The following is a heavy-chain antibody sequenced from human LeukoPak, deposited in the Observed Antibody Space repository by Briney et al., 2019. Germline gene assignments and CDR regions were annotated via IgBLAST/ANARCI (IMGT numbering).Heavy chain of an antibody. CDR2: INSDGSST. V-gene: IGHV3-74*01. J-gene: IGHJ1*01. Sequence: GGSLRLSCATSGFTFSSYWMHWVRHAPGKGLVWVSRINSDGSSTSYADSVKGRFTISRDNAKNTLYLQMNSLRAEDTAVYYCARAGIAVAVQHWGQGTLVTVSS. CDR1: GFTFSSYW. D-gene: IGHD6-19*01. CDR3: ARAGIAVAVQH.